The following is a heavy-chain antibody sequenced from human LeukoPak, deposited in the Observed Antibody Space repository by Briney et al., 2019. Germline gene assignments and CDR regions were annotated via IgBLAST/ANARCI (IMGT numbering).Heavy chain of an antibody. V-gene: IGHV3-30*18. Sequence: GGSLRLSCAASGFTFSSYGMHWVRQAPGKGLEWVAVISYDGSNKYYADSVKGRFTISRVNSKNTQYLQMNSLRAEDTAVYYCAKAYQGNSNWFDPWGQGTLVTVSS. CDR1: GFTFSSYG. CDR3: AKAYQGNSNWFDP. J-gene: IGHJ5*02. CDR2: ISYDGSNK. D-gene: IGHD2-2*01.